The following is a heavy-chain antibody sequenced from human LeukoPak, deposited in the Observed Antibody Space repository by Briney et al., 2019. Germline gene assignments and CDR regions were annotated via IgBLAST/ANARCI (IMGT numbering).Heavy chain of an antibody. Sequence: GSSVKVARKSSGGTLSSYAISWLRQATGQGLDWMGGINPIFGTSNYAQKFQGRPTLNADKSRSTAYMELSSLRSEDTAVYYCARAIHYDRSGYYSYYYYMDVWGKETTVTVS. CDR3: ARAIHYDRSGYYSYYYYMDV. J-gene: IGHJ6*03. D-gene: IGHD3-22*01. CDR2: INPIFGTS. V-gene: IGHV1-69*06. CDR1: GGTLSSYA.